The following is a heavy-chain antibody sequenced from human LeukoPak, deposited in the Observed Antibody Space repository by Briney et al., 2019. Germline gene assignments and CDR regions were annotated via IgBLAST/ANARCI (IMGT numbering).Heavy chain of an antibody. Sequence: GGSLRLSCAASGFTFSSYAMSWVRQAPGKGLEWVSAISGSGGSTYYADSVKGRFTISRDNSKNTLYLQMNSLRAEDTAVYYCARAKYGDYSFGYWGQGTLVTVSS. CDR2: ISGSGGST. J-gene: IGHJ4*02. V-gene: IGHV3-23*01. CDR3: ARAKYGDYSFGY. D-gene: IGHD4-17*01. CDR1: GFTFSSYA.